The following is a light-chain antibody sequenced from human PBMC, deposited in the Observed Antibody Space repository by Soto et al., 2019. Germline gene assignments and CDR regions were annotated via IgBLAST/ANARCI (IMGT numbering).Light chain of an antibody. J-gene: IGKJ2*01. CDR3: QQRSNWPRTT. V-gene: IGKV3-11*01. CDR2: GAS. CDR1: QSVSSY. Sequence: EIVLTQSPATLSLSPGERATLSCRASQSVSSYLAWYQQKPGQAPRLLIYGASNRATGIPGRFSGSGSGTDFTLTISSLEPEDFAVYYCQQRSNWPRTTFGQGTKLEIK.